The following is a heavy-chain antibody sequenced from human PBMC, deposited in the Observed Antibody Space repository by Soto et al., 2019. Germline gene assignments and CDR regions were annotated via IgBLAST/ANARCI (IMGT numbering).Heavy chain of an antibody. CDR2: ISYGGDNK. Sequence: QVQLVESGGGVVQPGRSLRLSCAASGFIFSDCAMHWVRQAPGKGLEWVAVISYGGDNKYYADSVRGRFAISRDNLKNTLDLQMNSLNPEDTAVYHCAKARHSTSWYGLEADFWGQGTLVTVSS. J-gene: IGHJ4*02. CDR3: AKARHSTSWYGLEADF. D-gene: IGHD6-13*01. CDR1: GFIFSDCA. V-gene: IGHV3-30*09.